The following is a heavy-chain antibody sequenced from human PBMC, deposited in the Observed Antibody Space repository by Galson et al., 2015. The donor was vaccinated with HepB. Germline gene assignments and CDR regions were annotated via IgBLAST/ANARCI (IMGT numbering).Heavy chain of an antibody. J-gene: IGHJ4*02. D-gene: IGHD3-22*01. CDR1: GYTFSNFH. CDR2: INPSGGFT. V-gene: IGHV1-46*01. Sequence: SVKVSCKASGYTFSNFHIHWVRQAPGQGLEWMGIINPSGGFTTYAQKFQGRVTMTRDTSTSTVYMELSSLRSEDTAVYYCARGDRSGHYYSLFDHWGQGTLVTVSS. CDR3: ARGDRSGHYYSLFDH.